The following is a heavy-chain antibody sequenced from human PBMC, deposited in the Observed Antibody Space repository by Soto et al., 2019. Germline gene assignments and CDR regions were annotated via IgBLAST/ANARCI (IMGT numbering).Heavy chain of an antibody. CDR2: ISYSGST. CDR3: TRAPVTPRLVDYNYGMDV. D-gene: IGHD2-21*01. CDR1: GGSINSDVYY. V-gene: IGHV4-30-4*01. J-gene: IGHJ6*02. Sequence: SETLSLTCTVSGGSINSDVYYWSWIRQPPRKGLEWIGYISYSGSTYYNPSLKSRVSISVDTSKNQFSLELSSVTAADTAVYYCTRAPVTPRLVDYNYGMDVWGQGTTVTVSS.